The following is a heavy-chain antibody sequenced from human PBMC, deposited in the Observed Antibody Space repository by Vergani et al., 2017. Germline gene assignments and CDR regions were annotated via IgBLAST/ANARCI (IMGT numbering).Heavy chain of an antibody. J-gene: IGHJ4*02. V-gene: IGHV3-7*01. CDR3: ARELVAGTKEIDY. CDR2: IKQDGSEK. Sequence: EVQLLESGGGLAQPGGSLRLSCAASGFILGTYWMTWVRQAPRKGLEWVASIKQDGSEKQYVDSVKGRFTISRDNVRNLVFLEMHDLRVADTAVYYCARELVAGTKEIDYWGQGTLVTVSS. D-gene: IGHD6-19*01. CDR1: GFILGTYW.